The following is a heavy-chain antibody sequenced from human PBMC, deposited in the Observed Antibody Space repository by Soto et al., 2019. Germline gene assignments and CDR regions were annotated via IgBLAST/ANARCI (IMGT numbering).Heavy chain of an antibody. CDR3: AADSVQYWGCYHILDF. D-gene: IGHD3-16*02. CDR1: GFTFTSSA. J-gene: IGHJ4*01. Sequence: ASVKVSCKASGFTFTSSAMQWVRQARGQRLEWIGWIVVGSGNTNYAQKFQERVTITRDMSTSTAYMELSSLRSEDTAVYYCAADSVQYWGCYHILDFWGQGSMVTVSS. CDR2: IVVGSGNT. V-gene: IGHV1-58*02.